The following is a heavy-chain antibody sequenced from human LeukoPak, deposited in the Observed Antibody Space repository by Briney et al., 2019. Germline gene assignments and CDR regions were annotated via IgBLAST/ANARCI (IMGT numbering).Heavy chain of an antibody. CDR1: GGSFSGYY. Sequence: SETLSLTCAVYGGSFSGYYWSWIRQPPGKGLEWIGEINHSGSTNYNPSLKSRVTISVDTSKNQFSLKLSSVTAADTAVYYCARADGTDYWGKGTLVTVSS. CDR3: ARADGTDY. V-gene: IGHV4-34*01. J-gene: IGHJ4*02. CDR2: INHSGST.